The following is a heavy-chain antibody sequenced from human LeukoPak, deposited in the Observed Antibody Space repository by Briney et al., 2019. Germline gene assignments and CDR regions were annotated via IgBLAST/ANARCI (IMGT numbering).Heavy chain of an antibody. CDR1: GGTFSSYA. Sequence: SVKVSCKASGGTFSSYAISWVRQAPGQGLEWMGGIIPIFGTANCAQKFQGRVTITADESTSTAYMELSSLRSEDTAVYYCARANDVPKPGPGSYGEFDPWGQGTLVTVSS. V-gene: IGHV1-69*13. CDR2: IIPIFGTA. J-gene: IGHJ5*02. D-gene: IGHD3-10*01. CDR3: ARANDVPKPGPGSYGEFDP.